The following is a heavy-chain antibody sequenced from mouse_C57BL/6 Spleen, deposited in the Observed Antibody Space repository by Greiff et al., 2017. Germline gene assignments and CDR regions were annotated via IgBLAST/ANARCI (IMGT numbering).Heavy chain of an antibody. CDR3: AIGGCYYCNGEYAMDD. CDR1: GYAFTNYL. Sequence: VQRVESGAELVKPGTSVKVSCKASGYAFTNYLIDWVKQRPGQGLEWIGVIYPGGGGTNYNGKFKGKATLTADKSSSTAYMQLSSLTSEDSAVYVCAIGGCYYCNGEYAMDDWGKGTSVTVSS. CDR2: IYPGGGGT. D-gene: IGHD2-1*01. V-gene: IGHV1-54*01. J-gene: IGHJ4*01.